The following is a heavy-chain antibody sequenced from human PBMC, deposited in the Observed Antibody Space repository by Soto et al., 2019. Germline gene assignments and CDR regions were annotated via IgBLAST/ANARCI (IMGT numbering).Heavy chain of an antibody. D-gene: IGHD3-16*01. CDR3: ARSQRVGNWGRPALDY. CDR1: GDSISSNSW. V-gene: IGHV4-4*02. J-gene: IGHJ4*02. Sequence: QVQLQESGPGLVKPSGTLSLTCAVSGDSISSNSWWSWVRQPPGKGLEWIGEMYHTGTTNYNLSLKRRVPISVVKSRNHLLLKLSSVTAADTAVYYCARSQRVGNWGRPALDYWGQGTLVTVSS. CDR2: MYHTGTT.